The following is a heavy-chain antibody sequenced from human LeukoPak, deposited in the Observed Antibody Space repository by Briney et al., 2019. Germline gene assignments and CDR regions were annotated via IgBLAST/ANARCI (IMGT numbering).Heavy chain of an antibody. CDR1: GFTFSSYA. CDR3: ARGAGYSSGWYFDY. Sequence: GGSLRLSCAASGFTFSSYAMHWVRQAPGKGLEWVAVISYDGSNKYYAGSVKGRFTISRDNSKNTLYLQMNSLRAEDTAVYYCARGAGYSSGWYFDYWGQGTLVTVSS. V-gene: IGHV3-30-3*01. CDR2: ISYDGSNK. D-gene: IGHD6-19*01. J-gene: IGHJ4*02.